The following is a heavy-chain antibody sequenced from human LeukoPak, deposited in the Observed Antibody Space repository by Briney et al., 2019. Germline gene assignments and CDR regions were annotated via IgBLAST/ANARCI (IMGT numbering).Heavy chain of an antibody. V-gene: IGHV1-46*01. D-gene: IGHD3-22*01. CDR3: ARDHAPQYYYDSSGAPLGY. CDR1: GYTFTSYY. CDR2: INPSGGST. J-gene: IGHJ4*02. Sequence: AASVTVSCKASGYTFTSYYMHRVRQAPGQGLEWMGIINPSGGSTSYAQKFQGRVTMTRDMSTSTVYMELSSLRSEDTAVYYCARDHAPQYYYDSSGAPLGYWGQGTLVTVSS.